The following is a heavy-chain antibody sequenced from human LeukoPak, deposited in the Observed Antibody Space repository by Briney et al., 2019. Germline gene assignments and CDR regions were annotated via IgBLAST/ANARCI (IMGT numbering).Heavy chain of an antibody. J-gene: IGHJ6*02. V-gene: IGHV3-74*01. CDR3: ASDYYYYYGMDV. CDR2: INSDGSST. Sequence: GGSLRLSCAASGFTFSSYWMPWVRQAPGKGLVWVSRINSDGSSTSYADSVKGRFTISRDNAKNTLYLQMNSLRAEDTAVYYCASDYYYYYGMDVWGQGTTVTVSS. CDR1: GFTFSSYW.